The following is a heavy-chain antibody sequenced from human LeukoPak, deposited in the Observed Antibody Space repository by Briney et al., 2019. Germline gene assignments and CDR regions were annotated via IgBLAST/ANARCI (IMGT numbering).Heavy chain of an antibody. V-gene: IGHV3-23*01. CDR1: GFSFRTYV. J-gene: IGHJ5*01. CDR3: AKDASPYSNYAVRWFDS. Sequence: GGSLRLSCTASGFSFRTYVMAWVRQVPGKGLEWISAISGDAITTYYAVPVKGRFTISRDNFRNTLSLQMDSLRADDSAVYYCAKDASPYSNYAVRWFDSWGQGTLVTVSS. D-gene: IGHD4/OR15-4a*01. CDR2: ISGDAITT.